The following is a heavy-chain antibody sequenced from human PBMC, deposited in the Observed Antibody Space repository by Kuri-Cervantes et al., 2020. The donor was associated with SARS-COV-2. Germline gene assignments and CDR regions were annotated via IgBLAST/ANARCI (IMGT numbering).Heavy chain of an antibody. CDR2: IKQDGSEK. J-gene: IGHJ4*02. D-gene: IGHD6-19*01. CDR3: ARDRQLAVAGHFDY. CDR1: GFTFSNAW. V-gene: IGHV3-7*03. Sequence: GESLKISCAASGFTFSNAWMNWVRQAPGKGLEWVANIKQDGSEKYYVDSVKGRFTISRDNAKNSLYLQMNSLRAEDTAVYYCARDRQLAVAGHFDYWGQGTLVTVSS.